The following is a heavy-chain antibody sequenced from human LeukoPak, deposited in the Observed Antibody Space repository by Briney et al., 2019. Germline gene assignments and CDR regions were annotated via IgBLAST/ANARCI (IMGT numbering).Heavy chain of an antibody. CDR2: ISGSGGST. D-gene: IGHD6-19*01. J-gene: IGHJ5*02. V-gene: IGHV3-23*01. Sequence: GGSLRLSCAASGFTFSSYAMSWVRQAPGKGLEWVSAISGSGGSTYYADSVKGRFTISRDNSKNTLYLQMNSLRAEDTAVYYCAKDPGIAVAVGFWLDPWGQGTMVAVSS. CDR3: AKDPGIAVAVGFWLDP. CDR1: GFTFSSYA.